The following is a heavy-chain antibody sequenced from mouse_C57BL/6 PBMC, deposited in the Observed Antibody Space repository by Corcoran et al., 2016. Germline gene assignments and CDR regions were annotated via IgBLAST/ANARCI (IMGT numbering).Heavy chain of an antibody. D-gene: IGHD1-1*01. CDR2: INPNNGGT. J-gene: IGHJ4*01. Sequence: EVQLQQSGPELVKPGASVKISCKASGYTFTDYYMNWVKQSHGKSLEWIGDINPNNGGTSYNQKFKGKATLTVDKSSSTAYMELRSLTSEDSAVYYCANYYGSPMDYWGQGTSVTVSS. V-gene: IGHV1-26*01. CDR3: ANYYGSPMDY. CDR1: GYTFTDYY.